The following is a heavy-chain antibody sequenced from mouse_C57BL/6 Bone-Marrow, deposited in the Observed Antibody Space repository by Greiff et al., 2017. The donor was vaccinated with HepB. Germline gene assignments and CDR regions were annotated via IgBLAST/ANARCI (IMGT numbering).Heavy chain of an antibody. V-gene: IGHV1-50*01. J-gene: IGHJ4*01. CDR1: GYTFTSYW. CDR2: IDPSDSYT. CDR3: ARHGASNYYAMDY. D-gene: IGHD2-5*01. Sequence: QVQLQQPGAELVKPGASVKLSCKASGYTFTSYWMQWVKQRPGQGLEWIGEIDPSDSYTNYNQKFKGKATLTVDTSSSTAYMQRSSLTSEDSAVYYCARHGASNYYAMDYWGQGTSVTVSS.